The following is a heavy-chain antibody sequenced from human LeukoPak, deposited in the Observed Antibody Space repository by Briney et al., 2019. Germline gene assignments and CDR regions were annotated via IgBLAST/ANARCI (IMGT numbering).Heavy chain of an antibody. J-gene: IGHJ4*02. D-gene: IGHD6-6*01. V-gene: IGHV4-30-2*01. CDR1: GGSISSGGYY. CDR2: IYHSGST. Sequence: PSETLSLTCTVSGGSISSGGYYWSWIRQPPGKGLEWIGYIYHSGSTHYNPSLKSRVTISVDRAKNQFSLKLSSVTAADTAVYYCARMRLGSSRTSFDYWGQGTLVTVSS. CDR3: ARMRLGSSRTSFDY.